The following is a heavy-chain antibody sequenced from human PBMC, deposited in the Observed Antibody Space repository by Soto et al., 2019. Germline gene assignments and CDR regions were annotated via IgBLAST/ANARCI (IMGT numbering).Heavy chain of an antibody. CDR1: GFSFSTYA. CDR3: AKHAEYQLVNWFDP. CDR2: ISAGGGNT. V-gene: IGHV3-23*01. Sequence: EVQLLESGGGLVQPGGSLRLSCAVSGFSFSTYAMSWVRQAPGKGLEWVSGISAGGGNTYYADSVRGRFTISRDNSKDTLYLQITSLRAEDTAFYYWAKHAEYQLVNWFDPWGQGTLGTVSS. J-gene: IGHJ5*02. D-gene: IGHD2-2*01.